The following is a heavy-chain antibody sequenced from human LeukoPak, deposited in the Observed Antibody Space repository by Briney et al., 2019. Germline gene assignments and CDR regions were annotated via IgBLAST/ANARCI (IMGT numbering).Heavy chain of an antibody. Sequence: GESLKISCKGSGYSFTSYWIGWVRQMPGKGLEWMGIIYPGDSDTRYSPSFQGQVTISADKSISTAYLQWSSLKASDTAMYYCARLGVYYDSSGYYFFAYWGQGTLVTVSS. CDR3: ARLGVYYDSSGYYFFAY. V-gene: IGHV5-51*01. CDR1: GYSFTSYW. D-gene: IGHD3-22*01. J-gene: IGHJ4*02. CDR2: IYPGDSDT.